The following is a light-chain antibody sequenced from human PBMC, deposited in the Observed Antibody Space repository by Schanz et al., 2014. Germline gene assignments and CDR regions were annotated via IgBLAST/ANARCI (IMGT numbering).Light chain of an antibody. CDR1: QIVSTSY. CDR3: QQYNDWPPT. Sequence: EIVLTQSPGTLSLSPGERATLFCRASQIVSTSYLAWYQQKPGQAPRLLIYDASSRAPGVPARFSGSGLGREFTLTISSLQSEDFAVYSCQQYNDWPPTFGQGTKLEIK. J-gene: IGKJ2*01. CDR2: DAS. V-gene: IGKV3-15*01.